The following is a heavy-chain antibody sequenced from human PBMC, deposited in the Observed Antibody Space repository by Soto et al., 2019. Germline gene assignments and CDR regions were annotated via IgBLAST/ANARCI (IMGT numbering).Heavy chain of an antibody. V-gene: IGHV3-30-3*01. D-gene: IGHD1-26*01. CDR2: ISDDGSNK. Sequence: QVQLVESGGGVVQPGRSLRLSCAASGFTFSSYAMHWVRQAPGKGLEWVAVISDDGSNKYYADSVKGRFTIPRDNSKNTLYLRMNSLRTEAAAVYSCARPLWRADSNWAYFALWGRSTLTTASS. CDR1: GFTFSSYA. J-gene: IGHJ2*01. CDR3: ARPLWRADSNWAYFAL.